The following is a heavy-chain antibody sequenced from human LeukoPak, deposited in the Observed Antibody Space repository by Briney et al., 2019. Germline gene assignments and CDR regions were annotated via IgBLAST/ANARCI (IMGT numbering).Heavy chain of an antibody. J-gene: IGHJ6*03. V-gene: IGHV1-18*01. CDR2: ISAYNGNT. CDR1: GYTFTSYG. CDR3: ARLSVWFPANYYYMDV. Sequence: APVKVSCKASGYTFTSYGISWVRQAPGQGLEWMGWISAYNGNTNYAQKLQGRVTMTTDTSTSTAYMELRSLRSDDTAVYYCARLSVWFPANYYYMDVWGKGTTVTVSS. D-gene: IGHD3-10*01.